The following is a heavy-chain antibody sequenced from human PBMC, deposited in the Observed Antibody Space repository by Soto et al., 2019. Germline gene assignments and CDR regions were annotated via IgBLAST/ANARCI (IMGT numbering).Heavy chain of an antibody. CDR1: GYSFTSYW. J-gene: IGHJ5*02. D-gene: IGHD2-2*01. CDR2: IYPGDSDT. V-gene: IGHV5-51*01. CDR3: ARGVVPAAMRRYWFDP. Sequence: PGESLKISCKGSGYSFTSYWIGWVRQMPGKGLEWMGIIYPGDSDTRYSPSFQGQVTISADKSISTAYLQWSSLKASDTAMYYCARGVVPAAMRRYWFDPWGQGTLVTVSS.